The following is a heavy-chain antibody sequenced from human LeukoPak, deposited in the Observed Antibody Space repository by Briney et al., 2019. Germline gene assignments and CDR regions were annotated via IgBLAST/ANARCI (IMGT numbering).Heavy chain of an antibody. CDR2: INVDGTEK. V-gene: IGHV3-7*03. J-gene: IGHJ4*02. D-gene: IGHD1-26*01. Sequence: GGSLRLSCAASGFTFTSYWMTWVRQPPGKGLEWVANINVDGTEKNYVHSVKGRLTISRDNAKKSLYLQMNSLRAEDTAVYYCARDLDEWELPPDYWGQGTLVSVSS. CDR3: ARDLDEWELPPDY. CDR1: GFTFTSYW.